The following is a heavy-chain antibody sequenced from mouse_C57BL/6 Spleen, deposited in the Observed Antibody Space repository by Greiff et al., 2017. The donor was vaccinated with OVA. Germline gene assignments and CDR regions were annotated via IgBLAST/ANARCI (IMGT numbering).Heavy chain of an antibody. J-gene: IGHJ2*01. CDR1: GFTFSSYG. Sequence: EVKLVESGGDLVKPGGSLKLSCAASGFTFSSYGMSWVRQTPDKRLEWVATISSGGSYTYYPDSVKGRFTISRDNAKNTLYLQMSSLKSEDTAMYYCARQSTTEFDYWGQGTTLTVSS. V-gene: IGHV5-6*01. CDR2: ISSGGSYT. CDR3: ARQSTTEFDY. D-gene: IGHD1-1*01.